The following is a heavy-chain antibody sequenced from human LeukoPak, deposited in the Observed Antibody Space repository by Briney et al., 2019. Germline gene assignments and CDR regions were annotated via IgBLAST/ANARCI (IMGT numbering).Heavy chain of an antibody. V-gene: IGHV4-30-4*08. CDR1: GGSISSGDYY. J-gene: IGHJ4*02. Sequence: SQTLSLTCTVSGGSISSGDYYWSWIRQPPGEGLEWIGYIYYSGSTYYNPSLKSRVTISVDTSKNQSSLKLSSVSAADTAVYYCARIENSFWSGSYYFDYWGQGTLVTVSS. D-gene: IGHD3-3*01. CDR2: IYYSGST. CDR3: ARIENSFWSGSYYFDY.